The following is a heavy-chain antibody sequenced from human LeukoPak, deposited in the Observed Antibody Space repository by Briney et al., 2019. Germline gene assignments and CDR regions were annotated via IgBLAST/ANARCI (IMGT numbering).Heavy chain of an antibody. D-gene: IGHD1-26*01. Sequence: ASVKVSCKASGYTFTSYGISWVRQAPGQGLEWMGWISAYNGNTNYAQKLQGRVTMTTDTSTSTAYMELRSLRSDDTAVYYCARARGSYYPLANFHYWGQGTLVTVSS. J-gene: IGHJ4*02. CDR3: ARARGSYYPLANFHY. CDR2: ISAYNGNT. CDR1: GYTFTSYG. V-gene: IGHV1-18*01.